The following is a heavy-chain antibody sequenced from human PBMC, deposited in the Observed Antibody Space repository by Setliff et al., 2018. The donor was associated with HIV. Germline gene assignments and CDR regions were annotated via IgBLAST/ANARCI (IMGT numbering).Heavy chain of an antibody. Sequence: PSETLSLTCTVSGGSISSSRYYWGWIRQPPGKGLEWIGTIYYSGSTFYNPSFKSRVTMSVDTSKSQFSLRLTSVTAADTAVYYCARGVAAAGALMDVWGKGTTVTVSS. D-gene: IGHD6-13*01. CDR3: ARGVAAAGALMDV. CDR2: IYYSGST. V-gene: IGHV4-39*01. J-gene: IGHJ6*03. CDR1: GGSISSSRYY.